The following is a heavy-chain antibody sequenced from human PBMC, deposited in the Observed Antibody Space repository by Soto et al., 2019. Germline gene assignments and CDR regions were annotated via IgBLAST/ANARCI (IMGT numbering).Heavy chain of an antibody. CDR2: INPNSGDS. CDR1: GYTFTGYY. D-gene: IGHD6-19*01. Sequence: ASVKVSCKPSGYTFTGYYIHWIRQAPGQGLEWMGWINPNSGDSSYSQEFQGRVTMTSDTSITTAYMQLTRLRSDDTAVYYCARREQWLENFDFWGQGTLVTVSS. J-gene: IGHJ4*02. CDR3: ARREQWLENFDF. V-gene: IGHV1-2*02.